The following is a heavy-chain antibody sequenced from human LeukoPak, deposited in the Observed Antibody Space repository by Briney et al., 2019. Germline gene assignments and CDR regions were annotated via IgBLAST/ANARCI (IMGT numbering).Heavy chain of an antibody. CDR2: IIPIFGTA. D-gene: IGHD3-3*01. CDR1: GGTFSSYA. Sequence: ASVKVSCKASGGTFSSYAISWVRQAPGQGLEWMGGIIPIFGTANYAQKFQGRVTITADESTSTAYMELSSLRSEDTAVYYCARGGYDFGAETGFDPSGQGTLVTVSS. J-gene: IGHJ5*02. CDR3: ARGGYDFGAETGFDP. V-gene: IGHV1-69*13.